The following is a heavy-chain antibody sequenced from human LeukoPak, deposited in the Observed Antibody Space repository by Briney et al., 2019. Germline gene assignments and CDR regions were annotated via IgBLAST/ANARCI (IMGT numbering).Heavy chain of an antibody. CDR1: GFTFSSYS. J-gene: IGHJ5*02. V-gene: IGHV3-21*01. CDR3: ARDKEEYSSSSENWFDP. CDR2: ISSSSSYI. Sequence: GGSLRLSCAASGFTFSSYSMNWVPQAPGKGLEWVSSISSSSSYIYYADSVKGRFTISRDNAKNSLYLQMNSLRAEDTAVYYCARDKEEYSSSSENWFDPWGQGTLVTISS. D-gene: IGHD6-6*01.